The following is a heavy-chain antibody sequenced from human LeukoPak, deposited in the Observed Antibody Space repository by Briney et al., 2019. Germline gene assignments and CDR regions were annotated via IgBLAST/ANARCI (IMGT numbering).Heavy chain of an antibody. V-gene: IGHV3-48*01. CDR3: ARDHFYYDSSGYYLSDY. J-gene: IGHJ4*02. CDR1: GFTFRSYV. Sequence: PGGSLRLSCAAAGFTFRSYVIHWVRQAPGKGLEWISYISSSGSTIYYADSVKGRFTISRDNAKNSLYLQMNSLRAEDTAVYYCARDHFYYDSSGYYLSDYWGQGTLVTVSS. D-gene: IGHD3-22*01. CDR2: ISSSGSTI.